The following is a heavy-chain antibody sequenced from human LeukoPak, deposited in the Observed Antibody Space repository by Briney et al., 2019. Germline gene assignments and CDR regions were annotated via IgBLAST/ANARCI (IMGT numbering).Heavy chain of an antibody. V-gene: IGHV1-2*02. J-gene: IGHJ4*02. CDR2: INPTSGGT. Sequence: ASVKVSCKASGYAFTGYYMHWVRQAPGQGLEWMGWINPTSGGTTYAQKFQGSVTMTRDTSISTAYMELTRLRSDDTAVYYCAISLVDSGSYNYWGQGTLVTVSS. CDR1: GYAFTGYY. D-gene: IGHD1-26*01. CDR3: AISLVDSGSYNY.